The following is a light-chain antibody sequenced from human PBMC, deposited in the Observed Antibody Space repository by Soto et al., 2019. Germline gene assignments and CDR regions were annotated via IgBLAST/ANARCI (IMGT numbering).Light chain of an antibody. CDR3: QQYNSYL. J-gene: IGKJ1*01. V-gene: IGKV1-5*01. CDR2: DAS. Sequence: DIQMTQSPSTLSASVGDRVTITCRASQSISSWLAWYQQKPGKAPKLLIYDASSLESGVPSRFSSSGSGTEFTLTISSLQPDDFATYYCQQYNSYLFGQGTKVEIK. CDR1: QSISSW.